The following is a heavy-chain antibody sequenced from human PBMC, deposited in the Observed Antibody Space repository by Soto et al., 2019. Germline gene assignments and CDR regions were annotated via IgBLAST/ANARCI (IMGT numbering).Heavy chain of an antibody. CDR1: GFTFDDYA. J-gene: IGHJ4*02. CDR2: ISWNSGSI. Sequence: GGSLRLSCAASGFTFDDYAMHWVRQAPGKGLEWVSGISWNSGSIGYADSVKGRFTISRDNAKNSLYLQMNSLRAEDTALYYCAKDMDIVVVPAAMQVAGFDYWGQGTLVTVSS. CDR3: AKDMDIVVVPAAMQVAGFDY. D-gene: IGHD2-2*03. V-gene: IGHV3-9*01.